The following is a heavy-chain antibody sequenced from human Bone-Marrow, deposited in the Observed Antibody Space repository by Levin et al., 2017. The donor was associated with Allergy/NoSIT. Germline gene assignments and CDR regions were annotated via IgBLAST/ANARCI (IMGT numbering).Heavy chain of an antibody. CDR1: GASITSADHH. Sequence: SETLSLTCSVSGASITSADHHWGWIRQPPGKGLEWIGIISHSGSTFYSPSLKSRVTISLDASRNNFSLQLMSVPASDTAVYYCVTRRGARETGSSLPIDSWGQGTLITVSS. V-gene: IGHV4-39*02. J-gene: IGHJ4*02. CDR3: VTRRGARETGSSLPIDS. CDR2: ISHSGST. D-gene: IGHD1-26*01.